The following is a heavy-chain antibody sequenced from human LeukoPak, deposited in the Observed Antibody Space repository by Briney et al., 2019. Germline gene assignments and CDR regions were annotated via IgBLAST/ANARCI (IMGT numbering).Heavy chain of an antibody. CDR1: GFTFSDYD. J-gene: IGHJ4*02. D-gene: IGHD1-1*01. V-gene: IGHV3-13*01. Sequence: PGGSLRLSCAASGFTFSDYDMHWVRQATGKGLEWVSAIGTAGDTYYTGSVKGRFTIPRENAKNSLYLQMNGLRAGDTAVYYCARVAKERVGGVYYFDYWGQGTLVTVSS. CDR3: ARVAKERVGGVYYFDY. CDR2: IGTAGDT.